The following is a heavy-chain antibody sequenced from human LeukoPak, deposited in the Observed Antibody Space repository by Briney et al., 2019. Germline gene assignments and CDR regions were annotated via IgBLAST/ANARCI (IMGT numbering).Heavy chain of an antibody. D-gene: IGHD4-17*01. Sequence: SETLSLTCTVSGGSISSSSYYWGWIRQPPGKGLEGIGSIYYSGSTYYNPSLKSRVTISVDTSKNQFSLKLSSVTAADTAVYYCASQDYGDPLPADAFDIWGQGTMVTVSS. CDR2: IYYSGST. J-gene: IGHJ3*02. V-gene: IGHV4-39*01. CDR3: ASQDYGDPLPADAFDI. CDR1: GGSISSSSYY.